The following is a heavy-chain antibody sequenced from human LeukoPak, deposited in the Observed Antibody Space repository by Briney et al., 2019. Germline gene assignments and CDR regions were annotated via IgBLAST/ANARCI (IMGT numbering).Heavy chain of an antibody. CDR2: ISGSGGST. CDR3: AKDSRRWKTYYYDSTGLYYFAY. CDR1: GFTFSSYG. V-gene: IGHV3-23*01. Sequence: GGSLRLSCAASGFTFSSYGMSWVRQAPGKGLEGVSAISGSGGSTYYADSGRGRFTISRDNSKNTLYLQMNSLRVEDTAVYYCAKDSRRWKTYYYDSTGLYYFAYWGQGTLVTVSS. J-gene: IGHJ4*02. D-gene: IGHD3-22*01.